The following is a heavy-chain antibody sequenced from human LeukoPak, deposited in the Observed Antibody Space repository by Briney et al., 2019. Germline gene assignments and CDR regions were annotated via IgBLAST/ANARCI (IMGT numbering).Heavy chain of an antibody. D-gene: IGHD1-1*01. J-gene: IGHJ6*03. CDR2: INPSGGST. V-gene: IGHV1-46*01. Sequence: ASVKVSCRASGYTFTSYYMHWVRQAPGQGLEWMGIINPSGGSTSYAQKFQGRVTMTRDMSTSTVYMELSSLRSEDTAVYYCARAERPRGYYYYYYMDVWGKGTTVTVSS. CDR3: ARAERPRGYYYYYYMDV. CDR1: GYTFTSYY.